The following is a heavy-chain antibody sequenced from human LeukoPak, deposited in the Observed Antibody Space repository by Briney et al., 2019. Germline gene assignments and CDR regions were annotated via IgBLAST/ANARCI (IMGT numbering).Heavy chain of an antibody. Sequence: SETLSLTCAVYGVSFSNYYWSWIRQPPGRGLEWIGEIHHSGSTNYSPSLKSRVTISVDTSKNQFSLKLTSVTAADTAVYYCAGPLGVRLDAFDIWGQGTMVTVSS. D-gene: IGHD7-27*01. CDR1: GVSFSNYY. V-gene: IGHV4-34*01. CDR3: AGPLGVRLDAFDI. J-gene: IGHJ3*02. CDR2: IHHSGST.